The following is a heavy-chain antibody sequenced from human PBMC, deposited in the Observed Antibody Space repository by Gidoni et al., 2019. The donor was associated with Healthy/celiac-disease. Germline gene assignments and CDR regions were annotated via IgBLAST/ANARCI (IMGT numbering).Heavy chain of an antibody. D-gene: IGHD2-21*01. Sequence: EAQLLEPGGGLVQPGGSLRLSCAAAGVTLSSDAMSWVRQAPGKGLDWVSAISVRGGSTYYADSVKGRFTISRDNSKNTLYLQMNSLRAEDTAVYYCAKVGYCGGDCAEYFQHWGQGTLVTVSS. CDR2: ISVRGGST. J-gene: IGHJ1*01. CDR3: AKVGYCGGDCAEYFQH. V-gene: IGHV3-23*01. CDR1: GVTLSSDA.